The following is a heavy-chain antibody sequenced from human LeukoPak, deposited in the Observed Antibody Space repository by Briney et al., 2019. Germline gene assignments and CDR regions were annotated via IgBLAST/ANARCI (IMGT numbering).Heavy chain of an antibody. CDR3: ARNLLGYCSGGSCFPGY. V-gene: IGHV3-21*01. D-gene: IGHD2-15*01. J-gene: IGHJ4*02. CDR2: ISSSSSYI. Sequence: GGSLRLSCAASGFTFSSYSMNWVRQAPGKGLEWVSSISSSSSYIYYADSVKGRFTISRDNAKNSLYLQMNSLRAEDTAVYYCARNLLGYCSGGSCFPGYWGQGTLVTVSS. CDR1: GFTFSSYS.